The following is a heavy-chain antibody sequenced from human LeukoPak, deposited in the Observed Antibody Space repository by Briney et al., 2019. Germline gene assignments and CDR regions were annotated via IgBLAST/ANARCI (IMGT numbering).Heavy chain of an antibody. V-gene: IGHV4-39*07. CDR3: ARVVSSWYDY. D-gene: IGHD6-13*01. CDR1: GGSISSSSYY. CDR2: IYYSGST. Sequence: PSETLSLTCTVSGGSISSSSYYWGWIRQPPGKGLEWIGSIYYSGSTYYNPSLKSRVTISVDTSKNQFSLKLSSATAADTAVYYCARVVSSWYDYWGQGTLVTVPS. J-gene: IGHJ4*02.